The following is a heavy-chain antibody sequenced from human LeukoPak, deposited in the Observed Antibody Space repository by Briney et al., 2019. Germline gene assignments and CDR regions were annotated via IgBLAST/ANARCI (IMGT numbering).Heavy chain of an antibody. Sequence: GGSLRLSCAASGFTFSNYWMLWVRQAPGKGLVWVSRIERDGSSPRYADPVKGRFLMSRDNDKNTVDLQMNSLRAEDTAVYYCARAVYSNSPDFWGQGVLVTVSS. D-gene: IGHD6-13*01. CDR1: GFTFSNYW. V-gene: IGHV3-74*01. CDR2: IERDGSSP. CDR3: ARAVYSNSPDF. J-gene: IGHJ4*02.